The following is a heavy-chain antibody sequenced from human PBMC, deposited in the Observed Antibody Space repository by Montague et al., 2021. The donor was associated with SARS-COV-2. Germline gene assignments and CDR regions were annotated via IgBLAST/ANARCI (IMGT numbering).Heavy chain of an antibody. CDR2: IDWDDDE. J-gene: IGHJ3*01. V-gene: IGHV2-70*11. CDR1: GFSLIDNGMS. D-gene: IGHD2-15*01. Sequence: PALVKPTQTLTLTCAFSGFSLIDNGMSVAWIRQPPGKALEWLARIDWDDDEYFNIALKTRLTISKDTSKNQVVLTVTNVDPVDTATYYCARMVYPRVAKDIRDDFDVWGQGTMVTVSS. CDR3: ARMVYPRVAKDIRDDFDV.